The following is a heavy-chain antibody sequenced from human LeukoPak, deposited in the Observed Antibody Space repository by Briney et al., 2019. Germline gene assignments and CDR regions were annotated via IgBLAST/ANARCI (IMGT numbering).Heavy chain of an antibody. CDR3: ARGGKIALAGTRSPQYFQH. J-gene: IGHJ1*01. Sequence: GGSLRLSCAASGFTVSGNYMTWVRQAPGKGLEWVSVIYSGGSTYYAASVKGRFTISRDGSKNMLYLQMNSLRPEDTAVFYCARGGKIALAGTRSPQYFQHWGQGTLVTVSS. D-gene: IGHD6-19*01. CDR1: GFTVSGNY. V-gene: IGHV3-66*01. CDR2: IYSGGST.